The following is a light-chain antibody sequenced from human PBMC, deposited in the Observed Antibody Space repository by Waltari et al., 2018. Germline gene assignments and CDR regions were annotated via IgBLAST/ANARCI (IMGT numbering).Light chain of an antibody. CDR3: YSSDSNGVRV. V-gene: IGLV3-10*01. CDR2: EDT. Sequence: SYELTQTPSVSVSPGQTARITCSGHELPRKYAYWFQQKSGQAPRLAIYEDTKRPAGVREGFSGCRSGTVATLTITGAQVDDEADYYCYSSDSNGVRVFGGGTTVVVL. J-gene: IGLJ1*01. CDR1: ELPRKY.